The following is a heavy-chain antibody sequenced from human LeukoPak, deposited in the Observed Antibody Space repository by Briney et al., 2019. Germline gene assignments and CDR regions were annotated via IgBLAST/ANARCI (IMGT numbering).Heavy chain of an antibody. CDR2: IYYSGST. D-gene: IGHD3-10*01. CDR1: GGSVSSGSYY. Sequence: SETLSLTCTVSGGSVSSGSYYWSWIRQPPGKGLEWIGYIYYSGSTNYNPSLKSRVTISVDTSKNQFSLKLSSVTAADTAVYYCARYYYGSGSYQYYFDYWGQGTLVTVPS. V-gene: IGHV4-61*01. J-gene: IGHJ4*02. CDR3: ARYYYGSGSYQYYFDY.